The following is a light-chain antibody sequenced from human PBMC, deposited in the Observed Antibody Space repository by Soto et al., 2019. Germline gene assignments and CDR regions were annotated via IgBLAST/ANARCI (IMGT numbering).Light chain of an antibody. Sequence: EIVMTQSPATLSVYPGERATLYCRASQSVSSNLAWYQQKPGQAPRLLIYGASTRATVIPARFSGSGSGTEFTLTISSLQSEDVVVYYCHQYNNWPRFTFGPGTKVDIK. CDR2: GAS. J-gene: IGKJ3*01. CDR3: HQYNNWPRFT. CDR1: QSVSSN. V-gene: IGKV3-15*01.